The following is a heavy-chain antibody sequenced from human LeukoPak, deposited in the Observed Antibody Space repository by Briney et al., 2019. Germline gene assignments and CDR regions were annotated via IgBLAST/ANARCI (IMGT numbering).Heavy chain of an antibody. CDR2: IYSSGST. Sequence: SETLSLTCTVSGGSISSYYWSWVRQPAGKGLEWIGRIYSSGSTNYNPSLKSRVTMSVATSKNQFSLKLSSVTAADTAMYYCARRHGAAAGDAFDIWGQGTMVTVSS. CDR1: GGSISSYY. D-gene: IGHD6-13*01. J-gene: IGHJ3*02. V-gene: IGHV4-4*07. CDR3: ARRHGAAAGDAFDI.